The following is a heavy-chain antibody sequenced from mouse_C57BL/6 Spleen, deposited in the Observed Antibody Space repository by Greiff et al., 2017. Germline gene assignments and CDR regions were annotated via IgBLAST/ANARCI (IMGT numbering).Heavy chain of an antibody. Sequence: QVQLQQPGAELVKPGASVKVSCKASGYTFTSYWMHWVKQRPGQGLEWIGRIHPSDSDTNYNQKFKGKATLTVDKSSSTAYMPLSSLTSEDSAVYYCAISYYGRSLYYFDYWGQGTTLTVSS. CDR2: IHPSDSDT. CDR1: GYTFTSYW. CDR3: AISYYGRSLYYFDY. D-gene: IGHD1-1*01. V-gene: IGHV1-74*01. J-gene: IGHJ2*01.